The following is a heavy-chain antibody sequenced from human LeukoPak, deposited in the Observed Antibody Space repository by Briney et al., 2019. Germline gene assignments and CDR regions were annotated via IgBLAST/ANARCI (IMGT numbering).Heavy chain of an antibody. CDR1: GFTFDDYA. J-gene: IGHJ4*02. Sequence: GGSLRLSCAASGFTFDDYAMHWVRQAPGKGLEWVSLISGNGGSTYYADSVKGRFTISRDNSKNSLYLQMNSLRTEDTALYYCAKVLYGSGSYYNIDYWGQGTLVTASS. CDR2: ISGNGGST. CDR3: AKVLYGSGSYYNIDY. D-gene: IGHD3-10*01. V-gene: IGHV3-43*02.